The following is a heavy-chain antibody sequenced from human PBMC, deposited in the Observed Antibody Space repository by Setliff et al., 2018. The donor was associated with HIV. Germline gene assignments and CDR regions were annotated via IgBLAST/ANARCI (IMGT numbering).Heavy chain of an antibody. CDR1: SGSIHSGSYY. D-gene: IGHD5-12*01. J-gene: IGHJ4*02. V-gene: IGHV4-61*01. Sequence: SETLSLTCIVSSGSIHSGSYYWSWIRQPPEKGLEWIASISYSGDTNYNPSLMGRVTMSLDVSKNQISLRLTSVIAADTAVYYCARGHEWLRNWGQGALVTVSS. CDR2: ISYSGDT. CDR3: ARGHEWLRN.